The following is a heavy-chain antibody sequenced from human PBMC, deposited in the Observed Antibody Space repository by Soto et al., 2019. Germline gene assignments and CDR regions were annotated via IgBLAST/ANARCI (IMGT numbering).Heavy chain of an antibody. CDR2: IYYRGNA. CDR1: DDSINSDKYY. J-gene: IGHJ4*02. V-gene: IGHV4-39*01. Sequence: QLQLQESGPGLVKSSETLSLTCSVSDDSINSDKYYWGWIRQPPGKGLEWIGSIYYRGNAYYNPSLQTRATISLDKSKGQFSLKLNSVTAADSAVYFCARLEGLATISYYFDFWGPGALVTVSS. CDR3: ARLEGLATISYYFDF. D-gene: IGHD3-9*01.